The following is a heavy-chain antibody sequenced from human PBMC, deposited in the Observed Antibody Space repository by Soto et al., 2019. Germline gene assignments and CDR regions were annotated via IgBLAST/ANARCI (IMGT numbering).Heavy chain of an antibody. V-gene: IGHV3-33*01. J-gene: IGHJ6*02. CDR3: ARKGPPRPGGYDYYYYYGMDV. Sequence: GGSLRLSCAASGFTFSSYGMHWVRQAPGKGLEWVAVIWYDGSNKYYADSVKGRFTISRDNSKNTLYLQMNSLRAEDTAVYYCARKGPPRPGGYDYYYYYGMDVWGQGTTVTVSS. CDR1: GFTFSSYG. CDR2: IWYDGSNK. D-gene: IGHD5-12*01.